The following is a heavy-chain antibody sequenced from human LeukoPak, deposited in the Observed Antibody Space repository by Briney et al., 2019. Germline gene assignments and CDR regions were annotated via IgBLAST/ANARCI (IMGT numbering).Heavy chain of an antibody. V-gene: IGHV3-21*04. CDR3: AKEGRPSYSSRWFPFDY. D-gene: IGHD6-13*01. CDR2: MRSSSSYI. Sequence: GGSLRLSCAASGFSISSYSMNWVRQAPGKGLEWVSSMRSSSSYIYYGDSVKGRFTISRDNAKNSLYLQMSSLRAEDTALYYCAKEGRPSYSSRWFPFDYWGQGTLVTVSS. CDR1: GFSISSYS. J-gene: IGHJ4*02.